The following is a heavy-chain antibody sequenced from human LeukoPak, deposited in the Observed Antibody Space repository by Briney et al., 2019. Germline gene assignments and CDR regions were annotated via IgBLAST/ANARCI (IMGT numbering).Heavy chain of an antibody. Sequence: VKVSCKASGGTFSSYAISWVRQAPGQGLEWMGRIIPILGIANYAQKFQGRVTITADKSTSTAYMDLSRLRSDDTAVYYCARDHPYSSGWYGRVEALDLWGQGTTVTVSS. CDR3: ARDHPYSSGWYGRVEALDL. J-gene: IGHJ3*01. V-gene: IGHV1-69*04. D-gene: IGHD6-19*01. CDR2: IIPILGIA. CDR1: GGTFSSYA.